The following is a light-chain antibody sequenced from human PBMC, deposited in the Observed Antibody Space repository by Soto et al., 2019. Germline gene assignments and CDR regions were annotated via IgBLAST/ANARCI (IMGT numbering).Light chain of an antibody. Sequence: SYELTQPPSVSVAPGQTARITCGGNNIGSKSVHWYQQKPGQAPVLVVYDDSDRPSGIPERFSGSNSGNTATLTISRVEXXXXXXYYCQVWDSSSDPDAVFGGGTQLTVL. V-gene: IGLV3-21*02. J-gene: IGLJ7*01. CDR2: DDS. CDR3: QVWDSSSDPDAV. CDR1: NIGSKS.